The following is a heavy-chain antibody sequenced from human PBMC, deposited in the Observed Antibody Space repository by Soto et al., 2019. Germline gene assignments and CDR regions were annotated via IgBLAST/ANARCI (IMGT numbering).Heavy chain of an antibody. D-gene: IGHD3-9*01. CDR3: ARVMTGYPRHWFDP. CDR2: IIPILGIA. V-gene: IGHV1-69*02. Sequence: QVQLVQSGAEVKKPGSSVKVSCKASGGTFSSYTISWVRQAPGQGLEWMGRIIPILGIANYAQKFQGSVTITADKSTSTAYMELSSLRSEDTAVYYCARVMTGYPRHWFDPWGQGTLVTVSS. CDR1: GGTFSSYT. J-gene: IGHJ5*02.